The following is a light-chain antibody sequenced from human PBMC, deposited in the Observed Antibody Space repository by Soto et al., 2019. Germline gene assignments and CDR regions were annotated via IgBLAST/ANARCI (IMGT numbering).Light chain of an antibody. J-gene: IGLJ3*02. Sequence: QSALTQPASVSGSLGPSITISCTGTTSDVGAYNYVSWYQQHPGKAPQLVIYDVTNRPSGVSNRFSGSKSGNTASLTISGLQAEDEADYYCSSYTSSSTLVFGGGTKLTVL. CDR1: TSDVGAYNY. CDR3: SSYTSSSTLV. V-gene: IGLV2-14*03. CDR2: DVT.